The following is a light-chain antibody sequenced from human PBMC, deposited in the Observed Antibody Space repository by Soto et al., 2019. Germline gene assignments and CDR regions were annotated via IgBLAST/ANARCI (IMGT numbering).Light chain of an antibody. J-gene: IGKJ5*01. CDR2: AAS. CDR3: QKNFSSPSIT. CDR1: HDIGTF. Sequence: DIQMTQSPSSKSASVGDSVTLTCRASHDIGTFLNWYQQRPGEAPKLLIFAASNLKSGVPFRFSGSGSGTEFTLTISSLQPEDFATYYCQKNFSSPSITFGQGTRLEIK. V-gene: IGKV1-39*01.